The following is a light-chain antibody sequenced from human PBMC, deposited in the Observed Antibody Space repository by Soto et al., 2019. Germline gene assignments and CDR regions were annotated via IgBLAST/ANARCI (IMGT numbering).Light chain of an antibody. V-gene: IGKV3-20*01. CDR2: GAS. CDR1: QRISNNF. CDR3: QQYRRSPPSLT. Sequence: ETVLTQSPGTLSLSPGERATLFCRASQRISNNFLAWYQQIPGQAPSLLIFGASSRATGIQDRFSGSGSGTEFTLTIDRLEPEDFAVYYCQQYRRSPPSLTFGQGTKVEIK. J-gene: IGKJ1*01.